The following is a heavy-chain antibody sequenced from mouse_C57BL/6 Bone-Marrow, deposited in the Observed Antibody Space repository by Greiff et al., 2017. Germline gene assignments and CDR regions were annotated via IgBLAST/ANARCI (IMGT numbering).Heavy chain of an antibody. Sequence: QVQLQQPGAELVMPGASVKLSCKASGYTFTSYWMHWVKQRPGQGLEWIGEIDPSDSYTNYNQKFKGKSTVTVDKSSSTAYMQLSSLTSEVSAVYYCAREGITTVVAHFDYWGQGTTLTVSS. D-gene: IGHD1-1*01. CDR2: IDPSDSYT. CDR3: AREGITTVVAHFDY. J-gene: IGHJ2*01. V-gene: IGHV1-69*01. CDR1: GYTFTSYW.